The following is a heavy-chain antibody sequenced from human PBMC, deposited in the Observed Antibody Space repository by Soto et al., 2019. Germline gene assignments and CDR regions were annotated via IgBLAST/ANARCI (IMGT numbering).Heavy chain of an antibody. V-gene: IGHV1-18*01. CDR2: ISAYNGNT. D-gene: IGHD3-22*01. J-gene: IGHJ3*02. CDR1: GYTFTSYG. CDR3: ARAPLKYYYDTTGPDVFDI. Sequence: ASVKVSCKASGYTFTSYGISWVRQAPGQGLEWMGWISAYNGNTNYAQKLQGRVTMTTDTSTSTAYMELRSLRSDDTAVYYCARAPLKYYYDTTGPDVFDIWGQGTMVTVSS.